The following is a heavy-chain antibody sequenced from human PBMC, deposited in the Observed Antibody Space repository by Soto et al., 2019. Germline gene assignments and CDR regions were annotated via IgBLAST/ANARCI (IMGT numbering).Heavy chain of an antibody. D-gene: IGHD5-18*01. CDR3: ARDKRPVTAVDDYGMDV. Sequence: PSETLSLTCTVSGGSISSGDYYWSWIRQPPGKGLEWIGYIYHSGSTYYNPSLKSRVTISVNTSKNQFSLKLSSVTAADTAVYYCARDKRPVTAVDDYGMDVWGQGTTVTVSS. J-gene: IGHJ6*02. CDR1: GGSISSGDYY. CDR2: IYHSGST. V-gene: IGHV4-30-4*01.